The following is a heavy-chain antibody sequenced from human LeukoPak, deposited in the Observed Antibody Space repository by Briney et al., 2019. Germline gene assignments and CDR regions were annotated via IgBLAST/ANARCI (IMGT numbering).Heavy chain of an antibody. CDR3: ARDRGRATYSSSSDY. CDR2: IYHSGDT. J-gene: IGHJ4*02. D-gene: IGHD6-6*01. V-gene: IGHV4-38-2*02. CDR1: GYSISSGYY. Sequence: PSETLSLTCAVSGYSISSGYYWGWIRQPPGKGLEWIGTIYHSGDTYYNPSLKSRLTISVDTSKNQFSLRLTSAAAADTAVYYCARDRGRATYSSSSDYWGQGTLVTVSS.